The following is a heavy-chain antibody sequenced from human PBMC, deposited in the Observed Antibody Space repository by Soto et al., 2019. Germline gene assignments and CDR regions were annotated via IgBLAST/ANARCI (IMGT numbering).Heavy chain of an antibody. D-gene: IGHD1-1*01. CDR1: GDSVSSSGAA. Sequence: SQSLSLTRAISGDSVSSSGAAWNWIRQSPSRGLEWLGRTYYRSQGNNDYAVSLKSRITIKPDTSKNQFSLQLNSVTPENTAVYYWARDFLDSNYYFDYRGRGPLAIVST. V-gene: IGHV6-1*01. J-gene: IGHJ4*02. CDR2: TYYRSQGNN. CDR3: ARDFLDSNYYFDY.